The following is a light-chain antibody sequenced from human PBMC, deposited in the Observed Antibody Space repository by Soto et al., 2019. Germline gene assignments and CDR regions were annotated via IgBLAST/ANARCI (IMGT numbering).Light chain of an antibody. Sequence: QSVLTQPPSVSGAPGQRVTTSCTGSSSNIGAGSDVHWYQQLPGTAPKLLIYTNSNRPSGVPDRFSGSKSGTSASLAITGLRAEDESDYHCQSYDNSLRGLVFGGGTKLTVL. J-gene: IGLJ3*02. CDR3: QSYDNSLRGLV. V-gene: IGLV1-40*01. CDR2: TNS. CDR1: SSNIGAGSD.